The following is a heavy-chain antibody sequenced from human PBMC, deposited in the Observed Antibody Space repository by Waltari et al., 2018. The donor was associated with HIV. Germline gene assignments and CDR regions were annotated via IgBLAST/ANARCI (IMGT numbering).Heavy chain of an antibody. CDR3: ARGDFADLVDYYGDYVRPHSWFDP. CDR1: GGSISGYY. D-gene: IGHD4-17*01. Sequence: QVQLQQSGAGLLKPSETLSLNCAVYGGSISGYYSSWLRQPPGKGLGWVGELSHSGSTDYDPSFKGRVTISINTSKRQFSLKVTSVTAADTALYYCARGDFADLVDYYGDYVRPHSWFDPGGQGTLVTVSS. V-gene: IGHV4-34*01. CDR2: LSHSGST. J-gene: IGHJ5*02.